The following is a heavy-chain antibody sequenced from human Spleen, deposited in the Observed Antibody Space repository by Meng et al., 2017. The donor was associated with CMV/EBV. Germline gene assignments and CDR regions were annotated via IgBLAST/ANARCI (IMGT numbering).Heavy chain of an antibody. CDR1: GFTFSSYA. CDR3: ARTLMQLATTYYYYGMDV. V-gene: IGHV3-30-3*01. Sequence: GESLKISCAASGFTFSSYAMHWVRQAPGKGLEWVAVISYDGSNKYYADSVKGRFTISRDNSKNTLYLQMNSLRAEDTAVYYCARTLMQLATTYYYYGMDVWGQGTTVTVSS. CDR2: ISYDGSNK. J-gene: IGHJ6*02. D-gene: IGHD6-13*01.